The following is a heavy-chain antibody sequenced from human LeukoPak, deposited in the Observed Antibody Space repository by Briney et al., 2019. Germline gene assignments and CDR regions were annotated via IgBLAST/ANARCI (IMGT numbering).Heavy chain of an antibody. Sequence: SVKLSCKASGGTFSSYAISWVRQAPGQGLEWMGRIIPILGIANYAQKFQGRVTITADKSTSTAYMELSSLRSEDTAVYYCAREEWELLGSGHYYYYGMDVWGQGTTVTVSS. CDR1: GGTFSSYA. V-gene: IGHV1-69*04. D-gene: IGHD1-26*01. CDR3: AREEWELLGSGHYYYYGMDV. J-gene: IGHJ6*02. CDR2: IIPILGIA.